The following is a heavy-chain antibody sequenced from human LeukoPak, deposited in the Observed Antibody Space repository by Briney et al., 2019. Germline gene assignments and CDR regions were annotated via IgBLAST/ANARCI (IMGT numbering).Heavy chain of an antibody. CDR2: IYESGST. Sequence: SSETLSPTCTVSGGSISGYYWSWIRQPPGKELEWIGYIYESGSTDYNPSLRSRVTISRDTSENQVSLKLTAVTTADTAVYYCARDRYDHDSSGYYEFWGQGTLVTVSS. J-gene: IGHJ4*02. V-gene: IGHV4-59*01. D-gene: IGHD3-22*01. CDR3: ARDRYDHDSSGYYEF. CDR1: GGSISGYY.